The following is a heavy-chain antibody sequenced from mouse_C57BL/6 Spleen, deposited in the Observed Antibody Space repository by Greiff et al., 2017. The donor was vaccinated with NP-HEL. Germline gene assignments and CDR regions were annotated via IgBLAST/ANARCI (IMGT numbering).Heavy chain of an antibody. J-gene: IGHJ3*01. D-gene: IGHD1-1*01. V-gene: IGHV3-6*01. Sequence: EVQLQQSGPGLVKPSQSLSLTCSVTGYSITSGYYCNWIRQFPGNQLEWMGYISYDGSNNYNPSLKNRISITRDTYKNQFFLKLNSVTTEDTATYYCARRDYYGSSYSAWFADWGKGTLVTVSA. CDR3: ARRDYYGSSYSAWFAD. CDR2: ISYDGSN. CDR1: GYSITSGYY.